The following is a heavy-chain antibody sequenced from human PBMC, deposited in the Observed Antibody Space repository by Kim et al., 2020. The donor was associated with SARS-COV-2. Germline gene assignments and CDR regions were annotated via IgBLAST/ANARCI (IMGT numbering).Heavy chain of an antibody. CDR1: GFSFSTSGMC. J-gene: IGHJ6*02. CDR3: ARILSSHDSSAYPYYYGMDV. V-gene: IGHV2-70*01. CDR2: IDWDDDK. Sequence: SGPTLVNPTQTLTLTCTFSGFSFSTSGMCVSWIRQPPGKALEWLALIDWDDDKYYSTSLKTRLTISKDISKNQVVLTMTNMDPVDTATYYCARILSSHDSSAYPYYYGMDVWGQGTTVTVSS. D-gene: IGHD3-22*01.